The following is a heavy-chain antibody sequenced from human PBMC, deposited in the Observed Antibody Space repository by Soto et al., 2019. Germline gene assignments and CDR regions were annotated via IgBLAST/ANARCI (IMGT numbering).Heavy chain of an antibody. J-gene: IGHJ4*02. V-gene: IGHV1-18*01. CDR2: ISAYNGNT. Sequence: QVQLVQSGAEVKKPGASVKVSCKASGYTFTSYGISWVRQAPGQWLEWMGWISAYNGNTNYAQKLQGRVTMTTDTSTRTAYMKLRSLRSDDTAVYYCARMNCPGPDGYSSGLSPYWGKGTLVTVSS. D-gene: IGHD6-19*01. CDR1: GYTFTSYG. CDR3: ARMNCPGPDGYSSGLSPY.